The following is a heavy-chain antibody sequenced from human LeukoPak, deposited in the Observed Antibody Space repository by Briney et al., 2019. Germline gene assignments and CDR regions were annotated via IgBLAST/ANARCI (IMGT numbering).Heavy chain of an antibody. J-gene: IGHJ6*03. D-gene: IGHD6-19*01. CDR1: GFTFSSYW. Sequence: GGSLRLSCAASGFTFSSYWMSWVRQAPGKGLEWVANIKQDGSEKYYVDSVKGRFTISRDNAKNSLYLQMNSLRAEDTAVYYCARGGEGSGWYYYMDVWGKGTTVTVSS. CDR2: IKQDGSEK. V-gene: IGHV3-7*01. CDR3: ARGGEGSGWYYYMDV.